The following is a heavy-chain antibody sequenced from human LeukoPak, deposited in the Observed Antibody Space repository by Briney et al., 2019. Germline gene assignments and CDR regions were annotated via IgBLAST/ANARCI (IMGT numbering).Heavy chain of an antibody. J-gene: IGHJ5*02. V-gene: IGHV4-38-2*02. CDR2: IYHSGST. D-gene: IGHD5-24*01. CDR3: ARDLSRDGCNR. CDR1: GYSINSGYY. Sequence: SETLSLTCTVSGYSINSGYYWGWIRQPPGKGLEWIGSIYHSGSTYYNPSLKSRVTISLDTSKNQFSLKLSSVTAADTAMYYCARDLSRDGCNRWGQGTLVTVSS.